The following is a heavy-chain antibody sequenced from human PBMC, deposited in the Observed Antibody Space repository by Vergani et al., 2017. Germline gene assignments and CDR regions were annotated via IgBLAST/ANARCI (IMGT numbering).Heavy chain of an antibody. J-gene: IGHJ4*02. Sequence: QVQLVESGGGVVQPGGSLRLSCAASGFTFSSYGMHWVRQAPGKGLEWVAFIRYDGTNKYYTDSMKGRFTIFRDNSKNTLYLQMNSLRAEDTAVYYCARGSYLDYWGQGTLVTVSS. CDR3: ARGSYLDY. D-gene: IGHD2-21*01. CDR2: IRYDGTNK. V-gene: IGHV3-30*02. CDR1: GFTFSSYG.